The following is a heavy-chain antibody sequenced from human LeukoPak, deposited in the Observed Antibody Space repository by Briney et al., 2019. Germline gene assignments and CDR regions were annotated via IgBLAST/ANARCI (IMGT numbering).Heavy chain of an antibody. CDR2: IHNSGSA. Sequence: SETLSLTCTVSGGSISGYYWSWLRQPPAKGLDWIGYIHNSGSANYSPSLKSRVTISIETSKNQFSLDLRSVAASDTAVYFCARATIYGYMDYWGQGTLVPVSS. J-gene: IGHJ4*02. D-gene: IGHD3-16*02. V-gene: IGHV4-4*09. CDR1: GGSISGYY. CDR3: ARATIYGYMDY.